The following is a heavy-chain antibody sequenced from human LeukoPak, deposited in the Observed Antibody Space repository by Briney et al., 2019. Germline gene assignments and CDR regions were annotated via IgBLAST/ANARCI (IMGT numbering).Heavy chain of an antibody. CDR1: GYTFTSYG. Sequence: ASVKVSCKVSGYTFTSYGISCVRQASGQGLEWMGWISAYNGNTNYAQKLQGRVTMTTDTSTSTAYMELRSLRSDDTAVYYCARVTIPIVVVPAAIRVPDYWGQGTLVTVSS. J-gene: IGHJ4*02. CDR2: ISAYNGNT. V-gene: IGHV1-18*01. CDR3: ARVTIPIVVVPAAIRVPDY. D-gene: IGHD2-2*02.